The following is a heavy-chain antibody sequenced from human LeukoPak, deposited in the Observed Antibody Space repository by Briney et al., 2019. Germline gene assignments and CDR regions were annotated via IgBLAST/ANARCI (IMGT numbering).Heavy chain of an antibody. D-gene: IGHD4-17*01. CDR3: ARDRDYGEALDS. CDR1: GYTFTGYY. Sequence: SVKVSCKASGYTFTGYYMHWVRQAPGQGLGVMGWINPNSGGTNYAQKFQGRVTMTRDTSISTAYMELSRLRSDDTAVYYCARDRDYGEALDSWGQGTLVTVSS. CDR2: INPNSGGT. J-gene: IGHJ4*02. V-gene: IGHV1-2*02.